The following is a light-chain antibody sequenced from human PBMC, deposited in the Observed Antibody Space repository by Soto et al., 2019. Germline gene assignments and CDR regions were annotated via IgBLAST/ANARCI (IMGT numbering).Light chain of an antibody. CDR2: GNS. CDR1: SSNIGAGYD. CDR3: QSYDSSLSGSK. V-gene: IGLV1-40*01. J-gene: IGLJ2*01. Sequence: QSVLTQPPSVSGAPGQRVTISCTGSSSNIGAGYDVHWYQQLPGTAPKLLISGNSNRPSGVPDRFSGSKSGTSASLAITGLQAEDEADYYCQSYDSSLSGSKFGGGTQLTVL.